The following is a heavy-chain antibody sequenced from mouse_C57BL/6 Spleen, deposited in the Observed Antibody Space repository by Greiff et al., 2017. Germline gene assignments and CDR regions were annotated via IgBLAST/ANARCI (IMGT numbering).Heavy chain of an antibody. V-gene: IGHV1-82*01. D-gene: IGHD3-3*01. CDR2: IYPGDGDT. Sequence: VQLQQSGPELVKPGASVKISCKASGYAFSGSWMNWVKQRPGKGLEWIGRIYPGDGDTNYNGKFKGKATLTAYKSSSTAYMQLSSLTSKDSAVYFCSRMRDGFAYWGQGTLVTVSA. CDR3: SRMRDGFAY. J-gene: IGHJ3*01. CDR1: GYAFSGSW.